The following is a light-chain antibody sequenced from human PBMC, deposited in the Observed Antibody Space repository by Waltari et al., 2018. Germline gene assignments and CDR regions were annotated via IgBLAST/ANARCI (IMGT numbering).Light chain of an antibody. V-gene: IGKV4-1*01. CDR1: RSVCYTDNNKNY. CDR2: WAS. J-gene: IGKJ1*01. CDR3: HQHYTTPWT. Sequence: DIAMTQSPDSLAVSLVERATINCESSRSVCYTDNNKNYLTWYQQKPGQPPQLLISWASTRESGVPDRFIGSGSGTDFTLTISSLQAEDVAVYYCHQHYTTPWTFGQGTLVEL.